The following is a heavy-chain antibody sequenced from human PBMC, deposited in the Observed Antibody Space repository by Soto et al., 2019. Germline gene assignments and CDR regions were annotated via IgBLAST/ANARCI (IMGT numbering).Heavy chain of an antibody. J-gene: IGHJ4*02. V-gene: IGHV4-39*01. CDR2: IYYSGTT. D-gene: IGHD2-21*02. CDR3: VHGVGVTATKPGDD. Sequence: QLQLQESGPGLVKASETLSLTCTVSGGSISSRSYYWGWIRQPPGKGLEWIGSIYYSGTTYYNPSLKSRLTISLDTSKSQFSLKLSSVSAADTAVYYCVHGVGVTATKPGDDWGQGALVTVSS. CDR1: GGSISSRSYY.